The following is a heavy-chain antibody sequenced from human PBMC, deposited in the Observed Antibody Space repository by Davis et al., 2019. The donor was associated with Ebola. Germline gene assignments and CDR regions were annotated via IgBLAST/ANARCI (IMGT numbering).Heavy chain of an antibody. D-gene: IGHD1-1*01. J-gene: IGHJ5*02. CDR2: IYYTGST. Sequence: SETLSLTCTVSGGSIRSYYWSWIRQPPGKGLEWIGYIYYTGSTDYNPSLKSRVTISVDTSRNQFSLKMRSVTAADTAVYYCARVGWNGGPWNWFDPWGQGTLVTVSS. CDR3: ARVGWNGGPWNWFDP. V-gene: IGHV4-59*01. CDR1: GGSIRSYY.